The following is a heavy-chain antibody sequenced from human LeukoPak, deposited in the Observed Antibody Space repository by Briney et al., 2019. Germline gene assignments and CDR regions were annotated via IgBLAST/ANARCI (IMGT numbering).Heavy chain of an antibody. J-gene: IGHJ4*02. CDR3: ARDPGAFPYFFDC. Sequence: GGSLRLSCAASGFTVSSNFMAWVRQAPGKGLEWVSVIYGGGSTYYADSVKGRFTISRDNSKNTLYLQMNSLRVEDTAVYFCARDPGAFPYFFDCWGQGTLVTVSS. V-gene: IGHV3-53*01. D-gene: IGHD4/OR15-4a*01. CDR2: IYGGGST. CDR1: GFTVSSNF.